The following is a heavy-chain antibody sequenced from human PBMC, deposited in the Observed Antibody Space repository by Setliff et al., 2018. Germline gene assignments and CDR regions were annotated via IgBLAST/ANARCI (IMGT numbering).Heavy chain of an antibody. Sequence: GGSLRLSCAASGFTFSSYSMNWVRQAPGKGLEWVSSISSSSSYIYYADSVKGRFTISRDNAKNSLYLQMNSLRAEDTAVYYCASSGSYRSPSYYFDYWGQGTLVTVSS. CDR1: GFTFSSYS. CDR3: ASSGSYRSPSYYFDY. D-gene: IGHD3-10*01. CDR2: ISSSSSYI. J-gene: IGHJ4*02. V-gene: IGHV3-21*01.